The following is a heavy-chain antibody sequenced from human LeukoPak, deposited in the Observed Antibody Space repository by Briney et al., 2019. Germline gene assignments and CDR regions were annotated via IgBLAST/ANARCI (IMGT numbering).Heavy chain of an antibody. V-gene: IGHV3-21*06. Sequence: MAGGSLRLSCAASGFSFSSYRMNWVRQAPGKGLEWVSSVSNSGDYINYADSVKGRFTISRDNSKDSLYLQMNSLRAEDTAVYYCARHGRVFNYGYFDYWGQGTLVTVSS. CDR3: ARHGRVFNYGYFDY. J-gene: IGHJ4*02. CDR2: VSNSGDYI. D-gene: IGHD3-16*01. CDR1: GFSFSSYR.